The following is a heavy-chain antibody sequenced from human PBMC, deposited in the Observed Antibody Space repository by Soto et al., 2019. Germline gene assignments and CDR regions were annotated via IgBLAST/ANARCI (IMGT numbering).Heavy chain of an antibody. CDR2: ISSSSSYI. CDR3: ARVQYYVLWRGYPPPDAFDN. J-gene: IGHJ3*02. CDR1: GFTFSSYS. Sequence: EVQLVESGGGLVKPGGSLRLSCAASGFTFSSYSMNWVRQAPGKGLEWVSSISSSSSYIYYADSVKGRFTISRDNAKISLYLQMNSLRAEDTAVYDCARVQYYVLWRGYPPPDAFDNWGQGTMVTVSS. D-gene: IGHD3-3*01. V-gene: IGHV3-21*01.